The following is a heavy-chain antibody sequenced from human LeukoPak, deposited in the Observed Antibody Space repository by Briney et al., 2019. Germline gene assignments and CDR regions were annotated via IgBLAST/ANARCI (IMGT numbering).Heavy chain of an antibody. V-gene: IGHV4-59*08. CDR3: AKGAGPPWFDP. J-gene: IGHJ5*02. Sequence: SETLSLTCTVSGGTLSSYYWSWIRQPPGKGLEWIGYIYYSGSTDYNPSLTSRVTISVDTSKNQFSMKLSSVTAADTAVYYCAKGAGPPWFDPRGQGTLVTVSS. CDR1: GGTLSSYY. CDR2: IYYSGST.